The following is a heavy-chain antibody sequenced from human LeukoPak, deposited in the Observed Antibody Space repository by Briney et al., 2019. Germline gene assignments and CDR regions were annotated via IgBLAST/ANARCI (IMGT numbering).Heavy chain of an antibody. V-gene: IGHV3-9*01. D-gene: IGHD3-10*01. CDR1: GFTFDDYV. Sequence: GGSLRLSCAASGFTFDDYVMHWVRQAPGKGLEWVSGISWNSGSIGYADSVKGRFTISRDNAKNSLYLQMNSLRAEDTALYYCAKDIYYGSGSYYNGIDYWGEGTLVTVSS. CDR2: ISWNSGSI. J-gene: IGHJ4*02. CDR3: AKDIYYGSGSYYNGIDY.